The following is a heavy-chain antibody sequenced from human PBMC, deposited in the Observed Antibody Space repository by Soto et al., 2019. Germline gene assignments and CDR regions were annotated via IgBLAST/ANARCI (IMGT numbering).Heavy chain of an antibody. CDR3: AKDMTGYGIY. J-gene: IGHJ4*02. Sequence: GGSLRLSCAASGFTFDDYAMHWVRQAPGKGLEWVSGISWNSGSIGYADSVKGRFTISRDNAKNSLYLQMNSLRAEDTALYYCAKDMTGYGIYWGQGTLVTVSS. V-gene: IGHV3-9*01. D-gene: IGHD4-17*01. CDR2: ISWNSGSI. CDR1: GFTFDDYA.